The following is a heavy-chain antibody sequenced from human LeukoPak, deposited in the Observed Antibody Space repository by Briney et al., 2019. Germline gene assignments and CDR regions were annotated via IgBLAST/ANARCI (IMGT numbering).Heavy chain of an antibody. Sequence: ASVKVSCKVSGYTLTELSMHWVRQAPGKGREWMAGFDPEDGETIYAQKFQGRVTMTEDTSTDTAYMELSSLRSEDTAVYYCARDLKMGYSSGRYSWGTGSSNDYWGQGTLVTVSS. D-gene: IGHD6-19*01. J-gene: IGHJ4*02. V-gene: IGHV1-24*01. CDR2: FDPEDGET. CDR3: ARDLKMGYSSGRYSWGTGSSNDY. CDR1: GYTLTELS.